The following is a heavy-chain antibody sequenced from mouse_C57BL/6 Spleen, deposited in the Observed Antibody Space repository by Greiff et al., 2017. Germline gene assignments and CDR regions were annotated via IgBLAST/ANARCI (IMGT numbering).Heavy chain of an antibody. Sequence: EVMLVESGGGLVKPGGSLKLSCAASGFTFSDYGMHWVRQAPEKGLEWVAYISSGSSTIYYADTVKGRFTISRDNAKNTLFLQMTSLRSEDTAMYYCAGNYYGTPWFAYWGQGTLVTVSA. CDR2: ISSGSSTI. J-gene: IGHJ3*01. CDR1: GFTFSDYG. D-gene: IGHD1-1*01. V-gene: IGHV5-17*01. CDR3: AGNYYGTPWFAY.